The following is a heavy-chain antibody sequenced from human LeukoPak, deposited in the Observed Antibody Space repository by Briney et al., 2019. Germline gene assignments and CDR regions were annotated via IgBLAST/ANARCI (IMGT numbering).Heavy chain of an antibody. CDR1: GYTFPSYF. D-gene: IGHD6-6*01. Sequence: ASVKVSCKASGYTFPSYFMHWVRQAPGQGLEWMGMINPTGGSTTYAQKFQGRVTMTRDTSTSTVYMELSSLRSDDTAVYYCARTAARRFDYWGQGTLVTVSS. V-gene: IGHV1-46*01. J-gene: IGHJ4*02. CDR3: ARTAARRFDY. CDR2: INPTGGST.